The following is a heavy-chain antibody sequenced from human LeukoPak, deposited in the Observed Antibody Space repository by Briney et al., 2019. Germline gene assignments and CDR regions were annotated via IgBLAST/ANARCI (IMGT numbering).Heavy chain of an antibody. CDR2: IYYSGST. CDR3: ARTTEGGYSYGYFYYYYMDV. D-gene: IGHD5-18*01. V-gene: IGHV4-59*01. J-gene: IGHJ6*03. CDR1: GGSISSYY. Sequence: SETLSLTCTVSGGSISSYYWSWIRQPPGKGLEWIGYIYYSGSTNYKSSLKSRVTISVDTSKNQFSLKLSSVTAADTAVYYCARTTEGGYSYGYFYYYYMDVWGKGTTVIISS.